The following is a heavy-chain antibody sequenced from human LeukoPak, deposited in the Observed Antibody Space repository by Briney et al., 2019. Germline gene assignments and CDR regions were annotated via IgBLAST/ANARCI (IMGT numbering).Heavy chain of an antibody. CDR2: ISSSSSYI. D-gene: IGHD2-2*01. V-gene: IGHV3-21*01. Sequence: GGSLRLSCAASGFTFSSYSMNWIRQAPGKGLEWVSSISSSSSYIYYADSVKGRFTISRDNAKNSLYLQMNSLRAEDTAVYYCARDWNIVVVPAAMSWFDPWGQGTLVTVSS. J-gene: IGHJ5*02. CDR1: GFTFSSYS. CDR3: ARDWNIVVVPAAMSWFDP.